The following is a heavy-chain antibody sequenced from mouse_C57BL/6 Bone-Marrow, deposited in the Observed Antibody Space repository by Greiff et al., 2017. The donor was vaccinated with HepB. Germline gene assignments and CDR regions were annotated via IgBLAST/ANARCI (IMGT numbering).Heavy chain of an antibody. D-gene: IGHD1-1*01. V-gene: IGHV1-64*01. J-gene: IGHJ2*01. CDR1: GYTFTSYW. Sequence: QVQLQQPGAELVKPGASVKLSCKASGYTFTSYWMHWVKQRPGQGLEWIGMIHPNSGSTNYNEKFKSKATLTVDKSSSTAYMQLSSLTSEDSAVYYCARNYYGSSYENYWGHGTTLTVSS. CDR2: IHPNSGST. CDR3: ARNYYGSSYENY.